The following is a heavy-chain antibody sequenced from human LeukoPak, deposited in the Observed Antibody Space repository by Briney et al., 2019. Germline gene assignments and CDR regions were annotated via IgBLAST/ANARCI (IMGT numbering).Heavy chain of an antibody. V-gene: IGHV3-48*04. CDR1: GFTFSSYT. J-gene: IGHJ4*02. D-gene: IGHD3-10*02. CDR2: ISYTGSNK. Sequence: GGSLRLSCVASGFTFSSYTMNWVRQAPGKGLEWLSYISYTGSNKYYADSVRGRFTISRDNAKSSLYLQMNSLRAEDTAVYFCARVFVGENFDYWGQGTLVTVSS. CDR3: ARVFVGENFDY.